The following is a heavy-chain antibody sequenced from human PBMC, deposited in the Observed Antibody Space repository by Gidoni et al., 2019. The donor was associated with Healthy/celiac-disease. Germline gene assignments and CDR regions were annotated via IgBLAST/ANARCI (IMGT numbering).Heavy chain of an antibody. D-gene: IGHD4-4*01. J-gene: IGHJ4*02. CDR3: ARGWSNYERFDY. V-gene: IGHV4-34*01. CDR2: INHSGST. CDR1: GGSFSGYY. Sequence: QVQLQQWGAGLLKPSETLSLTCAVYGGSFSGYYWSWIRQPPGKGLEWIGEINHSGSTNYNPSLKSRVTISVDTSKNQFSLKLSSVTAADTAVYYCARGWSNYERFDYWGQGTLVTASS.